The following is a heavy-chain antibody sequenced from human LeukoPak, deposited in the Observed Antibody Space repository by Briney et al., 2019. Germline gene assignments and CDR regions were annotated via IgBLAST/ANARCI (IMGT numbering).Heavy chain of an antibody. D-gene: IGHD3-9*01. CDR2: IYPKSGGT. V-gene: IGHV1-2*02. CDR3: ARVSTSGYRDWLDP. J-gene: IGHJ5*02. Sequence: ASVKFSCKTSGSTFADYYINGVRQAPGQGLDWRGWIYPKSGGTNSAQKFQGRVTMTRDTSISTAYMELSRLRFDDTAVYYCARVSTSGYRDWLDPWGQGTLVTVSS. CDR1: GSTFADYY.